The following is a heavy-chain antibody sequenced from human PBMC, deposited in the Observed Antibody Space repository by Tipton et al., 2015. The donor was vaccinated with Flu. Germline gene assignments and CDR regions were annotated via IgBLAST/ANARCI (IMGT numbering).Heavy chain of an antibody. CDR3: ARDRYNWNQGWFDP. CDR1: GGSISSYY. V-gene: IGHV4-4*07. J-gene: IGHJ5*02. CDR2: IYTSGST. D-gene: IGHD1-20*01. Sequence: LRLSCTVSGGSISSYYWSWIRQPAGKGLEWIGRIYTSGSTNYNPSLKSRVTMSVDTSKNQFSLKLSSVTAADTAVYYCARDRYNWNQGWFDPWGQGTLVTVSS.